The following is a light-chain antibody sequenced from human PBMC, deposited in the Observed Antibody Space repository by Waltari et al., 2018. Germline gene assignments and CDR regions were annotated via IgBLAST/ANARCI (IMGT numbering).Light chain of an antibody. CDR2: DVS. CDR3: CSYAGSYTVV. V-gene: IGLV2-11*01. J-gene: IGLJ2*01. CDR1: SSDVGGYNY. Sequence: QSALTQPRSVSGSPGQSVTISCTGPSSDVGGYNYVSWYQPHPGKAPKLMIYDVSKRPSGVPDRFSGSKSGNTASLTISGLQAEDEADYYCCSYAGSYTVVFGGGTKLTVL.